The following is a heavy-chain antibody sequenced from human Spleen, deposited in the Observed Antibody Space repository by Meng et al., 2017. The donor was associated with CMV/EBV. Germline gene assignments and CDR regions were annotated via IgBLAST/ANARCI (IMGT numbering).Heavy chain of an antibody. CDR2: IYYSGNA. V-gene: IGHV4-39*07. D-gene: IGHD6-19*01. CDR1: GGSISRSPYY. Sequence: SETLSLTCTVSGGSISRSPYYWGWIRQPPGKGLEWIGSIYYSGNAYYNPSLKSRVTISVDTSKNQFSLKLSSVTAADTAVYYCARVPLTQYSSGCFDYWGQGTLVTVSS. CDR3: ARVPLTQYSSGCFDY. J-gene: IGHJ4*02.